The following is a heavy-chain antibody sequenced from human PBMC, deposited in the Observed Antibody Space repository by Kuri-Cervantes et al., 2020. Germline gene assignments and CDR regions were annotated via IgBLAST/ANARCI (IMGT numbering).Heavy chain of an antibody. V-gene: IGHV3-73*01. CDR2: IRSKANNYAT. J-gene: IGHJ5*02. Sequence: GGSLRLSCAASGFTFGASAIQWVRQASGKGLEWVGRIRSKANNYATAYAASVKGRFTISRDDSKNTAYLQMNSLKTEDTAVYYCSWGTYYYGSGTYGAWGLGTLVTVSS. CDR3: SWGTYYYGSGTYGA. D-gene: IGHD3-10*01. CDR1: GFTFGASA.